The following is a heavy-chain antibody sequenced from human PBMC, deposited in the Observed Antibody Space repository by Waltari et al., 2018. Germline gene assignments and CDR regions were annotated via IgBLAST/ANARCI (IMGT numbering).Heavy chain of an antibody. J-gene: IGHJ4*02. CDR1: GFTFSTYS. Sequence: EVQLVESGGGLVRPGGSLRLSCAASGFTFSTYSMNWVRQAPGKGLEWCSAIMTSSDYIYYADSVKGRFTIARDNAKNSLYLQMNSLRAEDTAVYYCARDSSDFDYWGQGTLVTVSS. CDR2: IMTSSDYI. D-gene: IGHD6-19*01. V-gene: IGHV3-21*01. CDR3: ARDSSDFDY.